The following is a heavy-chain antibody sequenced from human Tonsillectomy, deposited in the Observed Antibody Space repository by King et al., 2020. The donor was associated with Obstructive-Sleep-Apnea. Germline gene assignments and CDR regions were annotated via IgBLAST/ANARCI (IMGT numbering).Heavy chain of an antibody. Sequence: VQLVESGAEVKKPGASVKVSCKASGYTFTGYYMHWVRQAPGQGLEWMGWINPNSGGTNYAQKFQGRVTMTRDTSISTAYMELSRLRSDNTAVYYCSGSYCSSTSCPSYYYGMDVWGQGTTVTVSS. CDR3: SGSYCSSTSCPSYYYGMDV. CDR1: GYTFTGYY. CDR2: INPNSGGT. J-gene: IGHJ6*02. V-gene: IGHV1-2*02. D-gene: IGHD2-2*01.